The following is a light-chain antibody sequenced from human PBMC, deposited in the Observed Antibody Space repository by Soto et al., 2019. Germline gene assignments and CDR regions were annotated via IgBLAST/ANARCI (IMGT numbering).Light chain of an antibody. V-gene: IGKV3-15*01. CDR3: QQYNNWWT. CDR1: HSVNSN. CDR2: GAS. J-gene: IGKJ1*01. Sequence: EIVMTQSPATLSVSPGERATLSCRASHSVNSNLAWYQQRPGQAPRLLISGASTRATGVPARFSGSGSETEFTLTISSLQSEDFAVYYCQQYNNWWTFGQGTKVAIK.